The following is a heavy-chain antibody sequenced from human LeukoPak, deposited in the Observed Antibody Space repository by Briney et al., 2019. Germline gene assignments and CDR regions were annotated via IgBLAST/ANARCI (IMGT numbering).Heavy chain of an antibody. Sequence: TSETLSLTCTVSGGSISSYYWSWIRQPAGKGLEWIGRIYTSGSTNYNPSLKSRVTMSVDTSKNQFSLKLSSVTAADTAVYYCARVQLEHRYYYYMDVWGKGTTVTVSS. CDR3: ARVQLEHRYYYYMDV. V-gene: IGHV4-4*07. J-gene: IGHJ6*03. CDR2: IYTSGST. D-gene: IGHD1-1*01. CDR1: GGSISSYY.